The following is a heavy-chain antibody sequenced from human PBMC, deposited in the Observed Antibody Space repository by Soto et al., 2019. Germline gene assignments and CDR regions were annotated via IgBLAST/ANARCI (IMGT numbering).Heavy chain of an antibody. CDR1: GFTFSNYA. V-gene: IGHV3-30-3*01. D-gene: IGHD5-18*01. CDR3: ARPRGYSYGPPRY. Sequence: GGSLRLSCAASGFTFSNYAMSWGRQAPGKGLEWVAVISYDGSKKYYADSVKGRFTISRDNSKNTLYLQMNSLRAEDTAVYYCARPRGYSYGPPRYWGQGTLVTVSS. CDR2: ISYDGSKK. J-gene: IGHJ4*02.